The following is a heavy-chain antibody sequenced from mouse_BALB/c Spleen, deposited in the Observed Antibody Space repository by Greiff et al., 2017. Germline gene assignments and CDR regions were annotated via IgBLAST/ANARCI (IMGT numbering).Heavy chain of an antibody. J-gene: IGHJ4*01. CDR3: AGGLRLRAMDY. V-gene: IGHV1-14*01. CDR1: GYTFTSYV. CDR2: INPYNDGT. Sequence: LEESGPELVKPGASVKMSCKASGYTFTSYVMHWVKQKPGQGLEWIGYINPYNDGTKYNEKFKGKATLTSDKSSSTAYMELSSLTSEDSAVYYCAGGLRLRAMDYWGQGTSVTVSS. D-gene: IGHD1-2*01.